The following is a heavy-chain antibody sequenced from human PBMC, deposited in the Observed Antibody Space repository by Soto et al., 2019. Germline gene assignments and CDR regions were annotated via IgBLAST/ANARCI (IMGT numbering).Heavy chain of an antibody. J-gene: IGHJ3*02. CDR1: GFTVSSNY. CDR3: ARNYGSRTVTGDAFDI. CDR2: IYSNGNT. Sequence: GGSLRLSCAASGFTVSSNYMSWLRQAPGTGLEWVSVIYSNGNTYYADSVQGRFTISRDNSKNTLYLQMNSLRAEDTAVFYCARNYGSRTVTGDAFDIWGQGTMVTVSS. D-gene: IGHD3-10*01. V-gene: IGHV3-66*01.